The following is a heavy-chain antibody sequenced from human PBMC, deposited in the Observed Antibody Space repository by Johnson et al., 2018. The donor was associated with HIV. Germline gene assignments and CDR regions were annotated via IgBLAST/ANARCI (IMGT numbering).Heavy chain of an antibody. D-gene: IGHD3-22*01. CDR3: ARDGTYYYDRSGYHDAFDI. CDR2: IYSGGST. CDR1: GFTVSSNY. J-gene: IGHJ3*02. V-gene: IGHV3-66*02. Sequence: VQLVESGGGLVQPGRSLRLSCAASGFTVSSNYMSWVRQAPGKGLEWVSVIYSGGSTYYADSVKGRFTISRDNSKNTLYLQMNSLRAGDTAVYYSARDGTYYYDRSGYHDAFDIWGQGTMVTVSS.